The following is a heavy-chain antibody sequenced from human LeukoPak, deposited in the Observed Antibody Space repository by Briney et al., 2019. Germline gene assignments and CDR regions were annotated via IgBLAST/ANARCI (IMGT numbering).Heavy chain of an antibody. Sequence: ASVKVSCKASGYTFSTYGFSWVRQAPGQGPEWMGWISTYDGNTKYAQKFQGRATMSTDTSTSTVYMELRSLRSDDTAVYYCARDAYGSGKGFFDYWGQGTLVIVSS. V-gene: IGHV1-18*01. J-gene: IGHJ4*02. D-gene: IGHD3-10*01. CDR2: ISTYDGNT. CDR3: ARDAYGSGKGFFDY. CDR1: GYTFSTYG.